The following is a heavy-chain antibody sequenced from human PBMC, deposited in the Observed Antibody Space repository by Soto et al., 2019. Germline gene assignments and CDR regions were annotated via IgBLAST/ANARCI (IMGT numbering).Heavy chain of an antibody. CDR3: ARAIRQQLAIFDY. CDR1: GGSISSYY. D-gene: IGHD6-13*01. Sequence: SETLSLTCTVSGGSISSYYWSWIRQPPGKGLEWIGYIYYSGSTNYNPSLKSRVTISVDTSKNQFSLKLSSVTAADTAVYYCARAIRQQLAIFDYWGQGTLVTVSS. CDR2: IYYSGST. J-gene: IGHJ4*02. V-gene: IGHV4-59*01.